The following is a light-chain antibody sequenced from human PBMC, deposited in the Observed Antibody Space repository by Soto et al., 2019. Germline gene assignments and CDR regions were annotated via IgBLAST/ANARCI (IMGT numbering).Light chain of an antibody. J-gene: IGKJ4*01. CDR3: QQRSNWPATLT. CDR2: DPS. V-gene: IGKV3-11*01. Sequence: EIVLTHSPATLSLSPGERATLSCRASQSVSSYLAWYQQKPGQAPRLLSYDPSNRATGIPARFSGSGSGTVVPLTISRLEPEDFAVYFCQQRSNWPATLTFDGGTKVEIK. CDR1: QSVSSY.